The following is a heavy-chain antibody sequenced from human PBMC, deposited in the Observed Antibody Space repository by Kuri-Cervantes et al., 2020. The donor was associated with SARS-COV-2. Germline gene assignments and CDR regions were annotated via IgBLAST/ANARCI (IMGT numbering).Heavy chain of an antibody. CDR2: ISSGGSTX. J-gene: IGHJ4*02. Sequence: GGSLRLXCATSGFTFSSYEMNWVRQAPGKGXEWVSYISSGGSTXYYADSVKXRFTISRDNAXXXLYLQMNSLRAEDTAVYYCXRNEWELFSXYYFDYWGQGTLVTVSS. CDR1: GFTFSSYE. D-gene: IGHD1-26*01. V-gene: IGHV3-48*03. CDR3: XRNEWELFSXYYFDY.